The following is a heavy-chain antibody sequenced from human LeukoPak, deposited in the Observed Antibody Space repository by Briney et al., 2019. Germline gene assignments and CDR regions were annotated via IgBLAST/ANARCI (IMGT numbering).Heavy chain of an antibody. CDR3: ARDRGSWYFFYYYYGMDV. Sequence: GASVKVSCKASGYTFTSYYMHWVRQAPGQGLEWMGWISAYNGNTNYAQKLQGRVTMTTDTSTSTAYMELRSLRSDDTAVYYCARDRGSWYFFYYYYGMDVWGQGTTVTVSS. D-gene: IGHD6-13*01. V-gene: IGHV1-18*04. J-gene: IGHJ6*02. CDR1: GYTFTSYY. CDR2: ISAYNGNT.